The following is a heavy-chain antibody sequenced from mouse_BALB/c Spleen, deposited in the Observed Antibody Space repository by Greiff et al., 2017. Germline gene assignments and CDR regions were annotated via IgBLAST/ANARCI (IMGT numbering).Heavy chain of an antibody. Sequence: QVQLKESGAELAKPGASVKMSCKASGYTFTSYWMHWVKQRPGQGLEWIGYINPSTGYTEYNQKFKDKATLTADKSSSTAYMQLSSLTSEDSAVYYCARGGRDYAMDYWGQGTSVTVSS. V-gene: IGHV1-7*01. CDR3: ARGGRDYAMDY. D-gene: IGHD1-1*01. J-gene: IGHJ4*01. CDR2: INPSTGYT. CDR1: GYTFTSYW.